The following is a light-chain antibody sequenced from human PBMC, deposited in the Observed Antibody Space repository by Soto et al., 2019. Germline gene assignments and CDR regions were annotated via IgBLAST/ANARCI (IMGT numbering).Light chain of an antibody. V-gene: IGKV3-20*01. CDR3: QQYGSSGT. J-gene: IGKJ1*01. CDR2: GGS. Sequence: EILLIQSTATLSLSSGEISTLSFRPSQSISSNHLAFYQHKPSHSPRLLIYGGSSRATGIPDRFSGSGSGTDFTLTISRLEPEDFAVYYCQQYGSSGTFGQGTKVDIK. CDR1: QSISSNH.